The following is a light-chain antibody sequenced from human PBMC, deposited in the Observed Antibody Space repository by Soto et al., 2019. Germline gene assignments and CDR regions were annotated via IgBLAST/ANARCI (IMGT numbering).Light chain of an antibody. CDR2: AAT. Sequence: DLQMTQSPSSVSASVGDRVTITCRASQDISSWLAWFQQKPGEAPRLLIYAATSLHSGVPSRIRGSGSGLDFTLTTSGLQPKDFPTAICQHGNSFHLTYGGGTKVELK. V-gene: IGKV1-12*01. CDR1: QDISSW. CDR3: QHGNSFHLT. J-gene: IGKJ4*02.